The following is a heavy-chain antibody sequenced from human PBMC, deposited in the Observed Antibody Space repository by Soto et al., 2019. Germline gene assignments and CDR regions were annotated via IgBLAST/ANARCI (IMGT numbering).Heavy chain of an antibody. CDR1: GFTFSSYG. Sequence: GGSLRLSCAASGFTFSSYGMHWVRQAPGKGLEWVAVIWYDGSNKYYADSVKGRFTISRDNSKNTLYLQMNSLRAEDTAVYYCARDGEDPVEYYFAYWGQGTLVTVSS. V-gene: IGHV3-33*01. J-gene: IGHJ4*02. CDR3: ARDGEDPVEYYFAY. CDR2: IWYDGSNK.